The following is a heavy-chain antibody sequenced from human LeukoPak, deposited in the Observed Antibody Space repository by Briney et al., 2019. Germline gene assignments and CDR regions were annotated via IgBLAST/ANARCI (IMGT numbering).Heavy chain of an antibody. D-gene: IGHD2-8*01. V-gene: IGHV3-23*01. CDR1: GFTFSSYA. J-gene: IGHJ2*01. CDR3: AKDLGMVWYFDL. Sequence: PGGSLRLSCAASGFTFSSYAMGWVRQAPGKGLEWVSGISGSGGSTYYADSAKGRFTISRDNSKNTLYLQMNSLRVEDTAVYYCAKDLGMVWYFDLWGRGTLVTVSS. CDR2: ISGSGGST.